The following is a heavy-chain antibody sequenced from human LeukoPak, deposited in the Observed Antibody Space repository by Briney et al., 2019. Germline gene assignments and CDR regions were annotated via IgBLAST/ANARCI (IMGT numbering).Heavy chain of an antibody. CDR3: AKDLGRYRNNYFDY. CDR1: GFTFNSYA. V-gene: IGHV3-23*01. J-gene: IGHJ4*02. D-gene: IGHD1-26*01. Sequence: GRCLRLSCAASGFTFNSYAMSWVRQAPGKWLEWVVTISSSGGGTYYADSVKGRFTISRDDFKNTLYLQMNSLRAEDTAVYYCAKDLGRYRNNYFDYWGQGTLVTVSS. CDR2: ISSSGGGT.